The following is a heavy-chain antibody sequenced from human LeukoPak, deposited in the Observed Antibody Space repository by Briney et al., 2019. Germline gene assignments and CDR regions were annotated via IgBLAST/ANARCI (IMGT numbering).Heavy chain of an antibody. J-gene: IGHJ5*02. V-gene: IGHV1-69*13. CDR1: RGTFSSYA. D-gene: IGHD3-10*01. CDR3: ARGGTMVRGVPVHNWFDP. Sequence: SVKVSCKASRGTFSSYAISSVRQAPGQGLEWMGGIIPIFGTANYAQKFQGRVTITADESTSTAYMELSSLRSEDTAVYYCARGGTMVRGVPVHNWFDPWGQGTLVTVSS. CDR2: IIPIFGTA.